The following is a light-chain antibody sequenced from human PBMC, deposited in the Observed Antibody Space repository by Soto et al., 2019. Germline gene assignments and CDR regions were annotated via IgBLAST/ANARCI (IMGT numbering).Light chain of an antibody. V-gene: IGKV1-39*01. Sequence: DIQMTQSPSSLSASVGDRVTITCRASKSISNYVNWYQQKPGKAPKFLIYAASSLQSGVPSRFSGSGSATDFTLIISSLQPEDFATYYCQQSYSTPRTFGQGTKVKI. J-gene: IGKJ1*01. CDR3: QQSYSTPRT. CDR1: KSISNY. CDR2: AAS.